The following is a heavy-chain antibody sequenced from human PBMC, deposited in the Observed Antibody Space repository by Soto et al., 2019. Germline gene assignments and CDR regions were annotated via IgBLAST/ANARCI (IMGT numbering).Heavy chain of an antibody. V-gene: IGHV3-21*01. J-gene: IGHJ3*02. D-gene: IGHD6-6*01. Sequence: PGGSLRLSCAASGFTFSSYSMNWVRQAPGKGLEWVLSISSSSSYIYYADSVKGRFTISRDNAKNSLYLQMNSLRAEDTAVYYCARIQLAYDSFDIWGQGTMVTASS. CDR2: ISSSSSYI. CDR3: ARIQLAYDSFDI. CDR1: GFTFSSYS.